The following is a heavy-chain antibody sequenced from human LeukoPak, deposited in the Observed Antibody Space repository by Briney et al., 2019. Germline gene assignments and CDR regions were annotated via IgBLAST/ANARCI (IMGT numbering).Heavy chain of an antibody. J-gene: IGHJ4*02. CDR2: IRYDGSNK. Sequence: AGGSLRLSCAASGFTFSSYGMHWVRQAPGKGLEWVAFIRYDGSNKYYADSVKGRFTISRDNSKNTLYLQMNSLRAEDTAVYYCAKDGCSSTSCSLIGWGQGTLVTVSS. D-gene: IGHD2-2*01. V-gene: IGHV3-30*02. CDR3: AKDGCSSTSCSLIG. CDR1: GFTFSSYG.